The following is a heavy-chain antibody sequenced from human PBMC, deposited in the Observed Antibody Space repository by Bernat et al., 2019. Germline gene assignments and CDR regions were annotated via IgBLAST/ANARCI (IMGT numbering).Heavy chain of an antibody. CDR1: GFTFSSYG. CDR2: IWYDGSNK. V-gene: IGHV3-33*01. J-gene: IGHJ2*01. D-gene: IGHD6-19*01. Sequence: QVQLVESGGGVVQPGRSLRLSCAASGFTFSSYGLHWVRQAPGKGLEWVAVIWYDGSNKYYADSVKGRFTISRDNSKNTLYLQMNSLRAEDTAVYYCARGLSSGDLWGRGTLVTVSS. CDR3: ARGLSSGDL.